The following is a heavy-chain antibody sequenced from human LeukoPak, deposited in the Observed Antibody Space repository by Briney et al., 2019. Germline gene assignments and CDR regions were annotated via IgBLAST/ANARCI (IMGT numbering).Heavy chain of an antibody. J-gene: IGHJ3*01. D-gene: IGHD7-27*01. CDR2: IQCDDGRNK. CDR1: GFIFSRYD. V-gene: IGHV3-30*02. CDR3: ARESGESEATGFDL. Sequence: GGSLRLSCAASGFIFSRYDMHWVRQAPGKGLEWVARIQCDDGRNKYYVESVKGRFNISRDNSKNTLFLQMNSLTIEDTAVYYCARESGESEATGFDLWGQGTMVTVSS.